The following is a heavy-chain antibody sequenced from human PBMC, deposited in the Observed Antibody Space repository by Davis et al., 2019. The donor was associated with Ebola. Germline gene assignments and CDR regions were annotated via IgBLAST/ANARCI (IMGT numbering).Heavy chain of an antibody. CDR3: ARGGIVATIKYYFDY. D-gene: IGHD5-12*01. V-gene: IGHV3-7*04. CDR2: IKQDGSEK. Sequence: GESLKISCAASGFTFSSYWMSWVRQAPGKGLEWVANIKQDGSEKYYVDSVKGRFTISRDNAKNSLYLQMNSLRAEDTAVYYCARGGIVATIKYYFDYWGQGTLVTVSS. J-gene: IGHJ4*02. CDR1: GFTFSSYW.